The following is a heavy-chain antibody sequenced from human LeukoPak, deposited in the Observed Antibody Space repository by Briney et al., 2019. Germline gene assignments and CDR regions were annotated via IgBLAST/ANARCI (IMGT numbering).Heavy chain of an antibody. CDR3: AKEMVEHPGAFDI. CDR2: ISWNSGSI. Sequence: GGSLRLSCAASGFTFDDYAMHWVRHAPGKGLEWVSGISWNSGSIGYADSVKGRFTISRDNAKNSLYLQMNSLRAEDTALYYCAKEMVEHPGAFDIWGQGTMVTVSS. J-gene: IGHJ3*02. CDR1: GFTFDDYA. V-gene: IGHV3-9*01. D-gene: IGHD2-15*01.